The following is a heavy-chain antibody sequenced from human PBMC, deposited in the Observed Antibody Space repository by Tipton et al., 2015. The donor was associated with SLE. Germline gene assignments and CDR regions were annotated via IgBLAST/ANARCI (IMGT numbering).Heavy chain of an antibody. D-gene: IGHD4-17*01. CDR3: ATGRGLQTESLDY. V-gene: IGHV5-51*03. CDR1: GYSFTNYW. Sequence: VQLVQSGAEVKKPGESLKISCKSSGYSFTNYWIGWVRQMPGKGLEWMGIIYPGDSDARYSPSFQGQATISADKSIRTAYLQWFSLKASDTAIYYCATGRGLQTESLDYWGQGTLVTVSS. CDR2: IYPGDSDA. J-gene: IGHJ4*02.